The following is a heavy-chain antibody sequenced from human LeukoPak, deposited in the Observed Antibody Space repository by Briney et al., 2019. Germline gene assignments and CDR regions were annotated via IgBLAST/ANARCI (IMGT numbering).Heavy chain of an antibody. V-gene: IGHV3-74*01. J-gene: IGHJ4*02. CDR3: ARTSGSNWPVYY. CDR2: INTDGSST. CDR1: GFTFSSYW. D-gene: IGHD6-13*01. Sequence: GGYLRLSCAVSGFTFSSYWMQWVRQAPGKGLVWVSRINTDGSSTTYADSVKGRFTISRDNANNTLFLQMNSLRAEDTAVYYCARTSGSNWPVYYWGQGTLVTVSS.